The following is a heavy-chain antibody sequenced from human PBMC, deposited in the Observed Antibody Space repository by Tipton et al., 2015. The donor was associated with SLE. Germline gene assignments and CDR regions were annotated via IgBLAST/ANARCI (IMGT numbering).Heavy chain of an antibody. J-gene: IGHJ5*02. CDR1: GGSFSGYY. V-gene: IGHV4-34*01. D-gene: IGHD3-10*01. Sequence: LRLSCAVYGGSFSGYYWSWIRQPPGKGLEWIGEIYHSGSTNYDPSLKSRVTISVDTSKNQFSLKLSSVTAADTAVYYCARGPPGPDPWGQGTLVTVSS. CDR3: ARGPPGPDP. CDR2: IYHSGST.